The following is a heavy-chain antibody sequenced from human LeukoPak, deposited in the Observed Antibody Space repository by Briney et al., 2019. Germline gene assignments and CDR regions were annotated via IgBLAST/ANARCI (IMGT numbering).Heavy chain of an antibody. V-gene: IGHV3-23*01. J-gene: IGHJ6*02. D-gene: IGHD6-13*01. CDR1: GFTFSSYA. Sequence: PGGSLRLSCAASGFTFSSYAMSWVRQAPGKGLEWVSAISGSGGSTYYADSVKGRFTISRDNSKNTLYLQMNSLRAEDTAVYYCAKPAAGIVEVYYYYGMDVWGQGTTVTVSS. CDR2: ISGSGGST. CDR3: AKPAAGIVEVYYYYGMDV.